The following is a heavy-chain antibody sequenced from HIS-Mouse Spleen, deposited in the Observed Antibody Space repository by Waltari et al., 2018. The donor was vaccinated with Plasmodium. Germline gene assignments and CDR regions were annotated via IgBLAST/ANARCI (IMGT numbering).Heavy chain of an antibody. J-gene: IGHJ4*02. CDR1: GYTFTGYY. D-gene: IGHD7-27*01. V-gene: IGHV1-2*02. Sequence: QVQLVQSGAEVKKPGASVKVSCKASGYTFTGYYMHWVRQAPGQGLEWMGWINPNSGGTNYAQKVQCRVTMTRDTSISTAYMELSRLRSDDTAVYYCARAGDQHFDYWGQGTLVTVSS. CDR3: ARAGDQHFDY. CDR2: INPNSGGT.